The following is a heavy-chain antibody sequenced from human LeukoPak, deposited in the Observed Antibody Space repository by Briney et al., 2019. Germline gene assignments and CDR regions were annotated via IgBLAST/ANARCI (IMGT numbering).Heavy chain of an antibody. CDR1: GFTFSSYA. V-gene: IGHV3-23*01. CDR3: AKERGGETVTAPYYFDY. J-gene: IGHJ4*02. Sequence: GGSLRLSCAASGFTFSSYARSWVRQAPGKGLEWVSAIIGSGGSTYYADSVKGRFTISRDNSKNTLYLQMNSLRAEDTAVCYCAKERGGETVTAPYYFDYSGQGTLVTVSS. D-gene: IGHD4-17*01. CDR2: IIGSGGST.